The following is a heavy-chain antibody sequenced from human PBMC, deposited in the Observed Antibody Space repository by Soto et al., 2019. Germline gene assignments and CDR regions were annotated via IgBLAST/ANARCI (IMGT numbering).Heavy chain of an antibody. D-gene: IGHD6-13*01. V-gene: IGHV4-59*01. CDR1: GGSISNYD. CDR2: IYNSGST. Sequence: SEMLSVTCTVSGGSISNYDWSWVRQPPGRGLEWIGVIYNSGSTIYNPALKSRVTISIDTSLNHFSLKLSSVTAADTAVFYCARDSNMPEAGNGFDYWGQGTQVTVSS. CDR3: ARDSNMPEAGNGFDY. J-gene: IGHJ4*02.